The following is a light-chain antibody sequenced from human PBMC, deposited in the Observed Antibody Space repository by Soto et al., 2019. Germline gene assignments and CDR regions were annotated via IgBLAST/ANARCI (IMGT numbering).Light chain of an antibody. V-gene: IGKV4-1*01. J-gene: IGKJ4*01. CDR1: QIVLYSSNNKNY. CDR3: QQYYSTPT. Sequence: DIVMTQSPDSLAVSLGERATINCKSSQIVLYSSNNKNYLAWYQQKPGQPPKLLIYWASTRESGVPDRFSGSGSGTDFTLIISSLQAEDVAVYYCQQYYSTPTFGGGTKVEIK. CDR2: WAS.